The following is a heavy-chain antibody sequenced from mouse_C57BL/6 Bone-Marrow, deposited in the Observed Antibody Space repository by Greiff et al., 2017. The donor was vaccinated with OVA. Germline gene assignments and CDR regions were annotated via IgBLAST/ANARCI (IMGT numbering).Heavy chain of an antibody. CDR2: IYPGSGNT. CDR1: GYTFTDYY. CDR3: AIYYYGDY. Sequence: VQRVESGAELVRPGASVKLSCKASGYTFTDYYINWVKQRPGQGLEWIARIYPGSGNTYYNEKFKGKATLTAEKSSSTAYMQLSSLTSEDSAVYFCAIYYYGDYWGQGTTLTVSS. D-gene: IGHD1-1*01. V-gene: IGHV1-76*01. J-gene: IGHJ2*01.